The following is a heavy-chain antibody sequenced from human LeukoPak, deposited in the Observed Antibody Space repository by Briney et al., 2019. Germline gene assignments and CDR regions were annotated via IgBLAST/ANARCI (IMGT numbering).Heavy chain of an antibody. V-gene: IGHV1-18*01. CDR2: ISASNGNT. J-gene: IGHJ4*02. D-gene: IGHD3-9*01. CDR1: GYTFTSYG. Sequence: ASVKVPCKASGYTFTSYGIGWVRQAPGQGLEWMGWISASNGNTNYAQKLQGRVTMTTDTSTSTAYMELRSLRSDDTAVYYCAREGNYYDILTGFFDYWGQGTLVTVSS. CDR3: AREGNYYDILTGFFDY.